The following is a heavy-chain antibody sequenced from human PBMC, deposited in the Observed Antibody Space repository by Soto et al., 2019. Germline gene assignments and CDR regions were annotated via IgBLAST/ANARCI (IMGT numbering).Heavy chain of an antibody. V-gene: IGHV4-30-4*01. J-gene: IGHJ4*02. CDR2: IYYTGST. CDR3: ARAEFNSVWFPFDS. D-gene: IGHD6-19*01. Sequence: SETLSLTCTVSGVSINSGDNFWIWIRQAPGKGLEWMGYIYYTGSTYYNPSLNRRITMSVDMSKNQFSLRLTSVTAADTALYFCARAEFNSVWFPFDSWGQGAPVTVS. CDR1: GVSINSGDNF.